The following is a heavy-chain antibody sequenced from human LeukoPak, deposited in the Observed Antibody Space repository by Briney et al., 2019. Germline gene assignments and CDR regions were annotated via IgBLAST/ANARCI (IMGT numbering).Heavy chain of an antibody. J-gene: IGHJ4*02. Sequence: GGSLRLSCAASGFTVSSNYMSWVRQAPGKGLEGVSVIYSGGSTYYSDSVKGRFTISRDNSKNTLYLQMNSLRAEDTAVYYCARGPGGGYGDFDYWGQGTLVTVSS. V-gene: IGHV3-53*01. D-gene: IGHD5-12*01. CDR3: ARGPGGGYGDFDY. CDR1: GFTVSSNY. CDR2: IYSGGST.